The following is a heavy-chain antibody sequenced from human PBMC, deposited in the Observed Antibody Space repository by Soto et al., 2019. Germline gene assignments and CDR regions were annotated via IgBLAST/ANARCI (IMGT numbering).Heavy chain of an antibody. CDR3: ARGGGYYIRIWFDP. D-gene: IGHD5-18*01. V-gene: IGHV4-61*01. J-gene: IGHJ5*02. CDR2: IYYSGST. CDR1: SGSISSSNW. Sequence: SETLSLTCAVSSGSISSSNWWSWIRQPPGKGLEWIGYIYYSGSTNYNPSLKSRVTISVDTSKNQFSLKLSSVTAADTAVYYCARGGGYYIRIWFDPWGQGTLVTVSS.